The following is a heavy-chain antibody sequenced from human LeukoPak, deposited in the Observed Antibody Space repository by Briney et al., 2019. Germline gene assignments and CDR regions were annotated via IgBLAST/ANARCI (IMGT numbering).Heavy chain of an antibody. V-gene: IGHV4-31*03. CDR3: ARRPWDDAFDI. Sequence: SQTLSLTCTVSSGSISSGGYYWSWIRQHPGEGLEWIGYIYYSGSTYYNPSLKGRVTISLDTSENQFSLKLSSVTAADTAVYYCARRPWDDAFDIWGQGTMVTVSS. CDR2: IYYSGST. CDR1: SGSISSGGYY. D-gene: IGHD1-26*01. J-gene: IGHJ3*02.